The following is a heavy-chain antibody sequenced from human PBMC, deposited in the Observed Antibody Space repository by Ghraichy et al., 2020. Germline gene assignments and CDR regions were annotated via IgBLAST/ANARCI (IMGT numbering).Heavy chain of an antibody. V-gene: IGHV3-23*01. D-gene: IGHD2-15*01. CDR3: AKVVVEGFAEYFQH. Sequence: GESLNISCAASGFTFSSYAMSWVRQAPGKGLEWVSAISGSGGSTYYADSVKGRFTISRDNSKNTLYLQMNSLRAEDTAVYYCAKVVVEGFAEYFQHWGQGTLVTVSS. CDR1: GFTFSSYA. CDR2: ISGSGGST. J-gene: IGHJ1*01.